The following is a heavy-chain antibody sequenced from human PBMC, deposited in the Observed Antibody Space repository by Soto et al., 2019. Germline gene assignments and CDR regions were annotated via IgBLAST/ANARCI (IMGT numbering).Heavy chain of an antibody. J-gene: IGHJ2*01. D-gene: IGHD2-15*01. CDR1: GYTFTSYG. CDR3: ARETYCSGGSCRHWYFDL. Sequence: QVQLVQSGAEVKKPGASVKVSCKASGYTFTSYGISWVRQAPGQGLEWMGWISAYNGNTNYAQNLQGRVTMTTDTSTSTAYMELRSLRSDDTAVYYCARETYCSGGSCRHWYFDLWGRGTLVTVSS. CDR2: ISAYNGNT. V-gene: IGHV1-18*01.